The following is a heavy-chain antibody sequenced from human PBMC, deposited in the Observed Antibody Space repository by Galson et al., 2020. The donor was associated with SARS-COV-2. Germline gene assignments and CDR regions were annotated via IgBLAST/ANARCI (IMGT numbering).Heavy chain of an antibody. CDR2: ITIDGGGT. V-gene: IGHV3-74*01. J-gene: IGHJ3*01. CDR1: GFTLSDYY. Sequence: TGGSLRLSCAASGFTLSDYYIYWVRQAPGKGLEWVSRITIDGGGTVYADSVKGRVTVSRDNAKNTLYLHLNSLRAEDTAVYYCVRDRGAPDAFNVWGQGTTVTVSS. D-gene: IGHD5-12*01. CDR3: VRDRGAPDAFNV.